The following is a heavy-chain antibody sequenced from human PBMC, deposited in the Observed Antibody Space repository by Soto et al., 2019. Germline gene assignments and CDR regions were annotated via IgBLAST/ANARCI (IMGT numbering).Heavy chain of an antibody. CDR3: ARGYCSGGSCDSSV. CDR2: IIPIFGTA. Sequence: QVQLVQSGAEVKKPGSSVKVSCKASGGTFSSYAISWVRQAPGQGLEWMGGIIPIFGTANYAQKFQGRVTITADESTSTAYIELSSRRSEDTAVYYCARGYCSGGSCDSSVWGQGTLVTVSS. J-gene: IGHJ4*02. CDR1: GGTFSSYA. D-gene: IGHD2-15*01. V-gene: IGHV1-69*01.